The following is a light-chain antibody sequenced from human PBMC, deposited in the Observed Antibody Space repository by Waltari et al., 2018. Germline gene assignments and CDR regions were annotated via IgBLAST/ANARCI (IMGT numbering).Light chain of an antibody. V-gene: IGLV3-19*01. CDR1: SLRSYY. CDR2: GKN. J-gene: IGLJ2*01. Sequence: SSELTQDPAVSVALGQTVRITCQGDSLRSYYASWYQQKPGQAPVLVIYGKNNRPSGIPDRFLGSSSGSTASLTSTGAQAEDEADYYCNSRDSSGNHVVFGGGTKLTVL. CDR3: NSRDSSGNHVV.